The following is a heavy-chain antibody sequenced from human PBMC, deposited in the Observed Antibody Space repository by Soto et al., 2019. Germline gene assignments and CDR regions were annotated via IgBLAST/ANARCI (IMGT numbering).Heavy chain of an antibody. CDR3: ARANYDFWSGYGTKFDP. CDR1: GYTFPSYG. J-gene: IGHJ5*02. V-gene: IGHV1-18*01. CDR2: ISAYNGNT. Sequence: ASVKVSCKASGYTFPSYGISWVRQAPGQGLEWMGWISAYNGNTNYAQKLQGRVTMTTDTSTSTAYMELRSLRSDDTAVYYCARANYDFWSGYGTKFDPWGQGTLVTVSS. D-gene: IGHD3-3*01.